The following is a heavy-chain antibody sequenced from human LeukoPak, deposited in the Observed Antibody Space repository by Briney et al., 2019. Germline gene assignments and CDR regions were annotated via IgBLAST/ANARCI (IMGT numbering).Heavy chain of an antibody. J-gene: IGHJ4*02. CDR1: GFTFGGSA. CDR3: TRRSDFDNSGYQY. D-gene: IGHD3-22*01. CDR2: IRTKANSYAT. Sequence: GGSLRLSCAASGFTFGGSAMHWVRQASGKGLEWIGRIRTKANSYATAYAASVKGRFTISRDDSKNTAYLQMNSLKTEDTAVYYCTRRSDFDNSGYQYWGQGTLVTVSS. V-gene: IGHV3-73*01.